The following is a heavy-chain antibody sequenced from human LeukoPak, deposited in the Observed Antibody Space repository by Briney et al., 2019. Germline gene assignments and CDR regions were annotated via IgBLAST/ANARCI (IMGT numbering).Heavy chain of an antibody. CDR1: GYSISSGFY. Sequence: SETLSLTCSVSGYSISSGFYWDWIRQPPGKGLEWIGSFHHSGSTPYNPSLNSRVSISVDTSKNQLSLKLSSVTAADTAVYYCARETPYGSGSYPFDYWGQGILVTVSS. V-gene: IGHV4-38-2*02. CDR2: FHHSGST. D-gene: IGHD3-10*01. CDR3: ARETPYGSGSYPFDY. J-gene: IGHJ4*02.